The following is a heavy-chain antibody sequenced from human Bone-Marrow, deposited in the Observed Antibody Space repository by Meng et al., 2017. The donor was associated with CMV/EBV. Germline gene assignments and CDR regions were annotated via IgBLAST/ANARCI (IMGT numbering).Heavy chain of an antibody. CDR3: ATSITIFGVPS. Sequence: GESLKISCAASGLTFSSYAMYWVRQAPGKGLEWVSSISSSSSYIYYADSVKGRFTISRDNAKNSLYLQMNSLRAEDTAVYYCATSITIFGVPSWGQGTLVTVSS. CDR2: ISSSSSYI. J-gene: IGHJ5*02. V-gene: IGHV3-21*01. CDR1: GLTFSSYA. D-gene: IGHD3-3*01.